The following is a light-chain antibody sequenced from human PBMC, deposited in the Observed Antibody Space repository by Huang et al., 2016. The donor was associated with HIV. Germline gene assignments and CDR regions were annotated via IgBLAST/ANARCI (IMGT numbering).Light chain of an antibody. CDR1: QSVSSY. V-gene: IGKV3-11*01. CDR3: QQRSNWLS. Sequence: EIVLTQSPATLSLSPGERATLSCRASQSVSSYVAWYQQQPGQAPRLLIYDASNRATGIAARFSGSGSGTDVTLTISSLEPDDFAVYYCQQRSNWLSFGGGTRVEIK. J-gene: IGKJ4*01. CDR2: DAS.